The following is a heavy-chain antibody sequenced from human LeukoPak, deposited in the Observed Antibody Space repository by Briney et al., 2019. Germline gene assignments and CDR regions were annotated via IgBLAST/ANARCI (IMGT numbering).Heavy chain of an antibody. CDR3: ARGTLITMIVVVTGAGSYYGMDV. CDR2: MNPNSGNT. V-gene: IGHV1-8*01. J-gene: IGHJ6*02. CDR1: GYTFTSYD. Sequence: ASLTLSCKASGYTFTSYDINWVRQVPGQGLEWMGWMNPNSGNTVYAQTLQGRVTMTRNTSISTAYMQLSSLRSEDTAVYYCARGTLITMIVVVTGAGSYYGMDVWGQGTTVTVSS. D-gene: IGHD3-22*01.